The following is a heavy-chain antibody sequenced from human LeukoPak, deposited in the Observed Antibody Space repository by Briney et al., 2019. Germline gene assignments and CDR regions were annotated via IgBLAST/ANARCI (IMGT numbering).Heavy chain of an antibody. CDR2: ISYDGSNK. D-gene: IGHD3-9*01. CDR3: AKGGFLRYFDWLIFDY. J-gene: IGHJ4*02. V-gene: IGHV3-30*18. CDR1: GFTFSSYG. Sequence: GGSLRLSCAASGFTFSSYGMHWVRQAPGKGLEWVAVISYDGSNKYYADSVKGRFTISRDNSKNTLYLQMNSLRAEDTAVYYCAKGGFLRYFDWLIFDYWGQGTLVTVSS.